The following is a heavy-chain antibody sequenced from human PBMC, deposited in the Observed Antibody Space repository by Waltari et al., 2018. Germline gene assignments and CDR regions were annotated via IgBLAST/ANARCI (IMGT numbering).Heavy chain of an antibody. J-gene: IGHJ5*02. CDR3: ARAPYDYGDYDWFDP. Sequence: QVQLVQSGAEVKKPGASVKVSCKASGYTFTSYAMHWVRQAPGQRLEWMGWINAGNGNTKDSQKFQVRVTITRDTSASTAYMELSSLRSEDTAVYYGARAPYDYGDYDWFDPWGQGTLVTVSS. V-gene: IGHV1-3*01. CDR1: GYTFTSYA. CDR2: INAGNGNT. D-gene: IGHD4-17*01.